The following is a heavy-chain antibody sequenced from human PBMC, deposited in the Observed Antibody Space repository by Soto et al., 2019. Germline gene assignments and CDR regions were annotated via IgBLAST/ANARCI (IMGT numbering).Heavy chain of an antibody. CDR3: ASERRDFWSGYYSWYYYYGMDV. D-gene: IGHD3-3*01. CDR2: INPSGGRT. J-gene: IGHJ6*02. V-gene: IGHV1-46*01. CDR1: GYTFTSYY. Sequence: QVQLVQSGAEVKKPGASVKVSCKASGYTFTSYYMHWVRQAPGQGLEWMGIINPSGGRTRYGKKCEVRITMTRDTSTSAHCMEMSSLSSEDTAVYYCASERRDFWSGYYSWYYYYGMDVWGQGTTVTVSS.